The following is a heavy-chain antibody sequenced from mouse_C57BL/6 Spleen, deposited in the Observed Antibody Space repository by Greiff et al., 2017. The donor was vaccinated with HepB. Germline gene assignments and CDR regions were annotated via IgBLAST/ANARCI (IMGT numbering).Heavy chain of an antibody. CDR3: ARDGGYYGSSYFDY. CDR1: GFTFSSYA. Sequence: EVMLVESGGGLVKPGGSLKLSCAASGFTFSSYAMSWVRQTPEKRLEWVATISDGGSYTYYPDNVKGRFTISRDNAKNNLYLQMSHLKSEDTAMYYCARDGGYYGSSYFDYWGQGTTLTVSS. V-gene: IGHV5-4*01. J-gene: IGHJ2*01. CDR2: ISDGGSYT. D-gene: IGHD1-1*01.